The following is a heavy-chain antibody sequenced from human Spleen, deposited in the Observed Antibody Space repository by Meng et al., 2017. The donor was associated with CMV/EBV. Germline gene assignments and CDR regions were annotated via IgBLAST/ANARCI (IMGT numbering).Heavy chain of an antibody. D-gene: IGHD3-10*01. V-gene: IGHV4-30-4*08. CDR2: IYYSGST. J-gene: IGHJ4*02. CDR3: ARSITMIGGVGY. Sequence: QLQLQELGPVLVNPSQTLSLTGTVSGGSISSGDYYWSWIRQPPGKGLEWIGYIYYSGSTYYNPSLKSRVTISVDTSKNQFSLKLSSVTAADTAVYYCARSITMIGGVGYWGQGTLVTVSS. CDR1: GGSISSGDYY.